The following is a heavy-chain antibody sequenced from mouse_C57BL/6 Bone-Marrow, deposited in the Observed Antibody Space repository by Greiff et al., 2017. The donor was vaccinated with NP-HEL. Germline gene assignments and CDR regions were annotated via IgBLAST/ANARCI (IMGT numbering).Heavy chain of an antibody. Sequence: VQLKESGGGLVKPGGSLKLSCAASGFTFSSYAMSWVRQTPEKRLEWVATISDGGSYTYYPDNVKGRFTISRDNAKNNLYLQMSHLKSEDTAMYYCARDGYYLYYFDYWGQGTTLTVSS. D-gene: IGHD2-3*01. V-gene: IGHV5-4*01. CDR1: GFTFSSYA. J-gene: IGHJ2*01. CDR3: ARDGYYLYYFDY. CDR2: ISDGGSYT.